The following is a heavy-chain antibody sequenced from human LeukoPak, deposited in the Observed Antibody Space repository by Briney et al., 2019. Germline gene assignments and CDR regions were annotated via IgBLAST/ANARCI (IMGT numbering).Heavy chain of an antibody. CDR3: ARQVYRSLSMDV. CDR1: GGSFSGYY. CDR2: IYYSGST. J-gene: IGHJ6*04. D-gene: IGHD3-16*02. Sequence: SETLSLTCAVYGGSFSGYYWSWIRQPPGKGLEWIGSIYYSGSTYYNPSLKSRVTISVDTSKNQFSLKLSSVTAADTAMYYCARQVYRSLSMDVWGKGTTVTISS. V-gene: IGHV4-34*01.